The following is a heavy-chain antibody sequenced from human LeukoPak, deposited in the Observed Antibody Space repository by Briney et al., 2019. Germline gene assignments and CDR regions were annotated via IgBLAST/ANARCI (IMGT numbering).Heavy chain of an antibody. CDR3: ASDRSYDKGPLDY. J-gene: IGHJ4*02. D-gene: IGHD3-22*01. CDR1: GYTFTHYY. CDR2: INPNSGDT. V-gene: IGHV1-2*04. Sequence: GASVKVSCKASGYTFTHYYMHWVRQAPGQGLEWMGWINPNSGDTKYAQKFQGWVTMTRETSISTAYMELSRMTSDDTAVYYCASDRSYDKGPLDYWGQGTLVTVSS.